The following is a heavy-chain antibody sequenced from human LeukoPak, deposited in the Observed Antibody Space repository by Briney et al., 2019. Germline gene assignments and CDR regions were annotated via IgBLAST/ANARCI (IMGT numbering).Heavy chain of an antibody. Sequence: PGGSLRLSCAASGFTFSSYAMSWVRQAPGKGLEWVSAISGSGGSTYYADSVKGRFTISRDNSKNTLYLQMNSLRAEDTAVYYCAREAYSSSWNELDAFDIWGHGTMVTVSS. CDR1: GFTFSSYA. V-gene: IGHV3-23*01. D-gene: IGHD6-13*01. CDR3: AREAYSSSWNELDAFDI. CDR2: ISGSGGST. J-gene: IGHJ3*02.